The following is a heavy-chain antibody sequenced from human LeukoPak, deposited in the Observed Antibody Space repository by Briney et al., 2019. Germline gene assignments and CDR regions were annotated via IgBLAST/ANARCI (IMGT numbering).Heavy chain of an antibody. CDR3: ARAQYVLLWFGELSEWFDP. D-gene: IGHD3-10*01. CDR1: GGSFSGYY. J-gene: IGHJ5*02. CDR2: INHSGST. Sequence: SETLSLTCAVYGGSFSGYYWSWIRQPPGKGLEWIGEINHSGSTNYNPSLKSRVTISVDTSKNQFSLKLSSVTAADTAVYYCARAQYVLLWFGELSEWFDPWGQGTLVTVSS. V-gene: IGHV4-34*01.